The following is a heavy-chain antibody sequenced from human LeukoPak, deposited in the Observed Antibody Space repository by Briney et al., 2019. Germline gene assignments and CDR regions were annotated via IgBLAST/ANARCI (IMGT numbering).Heavy chain of an antibody. J-gene: IGHJ3*02. CDR3: ARGYYDFWSGYYRDDAFDI. D-gene: IGHD3-3*01. CDR2: IYYSGST. CDR1: GGSISSYY. V-gene: IGHV4-59*01. Sequence: SETLSLTCTVSGGSISSYYWSWIRQPPGKGLEWIGYIYYSGSTNYNPSLKSRVTISVDTSKNQFSLKLSSVTAADTAVYYCARGYYDFWSGYYRDDAFDIWGQGTMVTVSS.